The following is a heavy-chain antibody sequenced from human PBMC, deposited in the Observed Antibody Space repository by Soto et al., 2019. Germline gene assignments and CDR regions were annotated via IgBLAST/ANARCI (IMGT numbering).Heavy chain of an antibody. CDR2: MYHSGNT. J-gene: IGHJ4*01. CDR1: GGSITSGGYS. Sequence: SETLSLTCAVSGGSITSGGYSWGWIRQPPGQGLEWIGYMYHSGNTYYNPSLKGRVTISLDHSRNQFSLRLNSVTAADTAVYFCARVHVMVVAGSTFDYWGHGTLVTVSS. D-gene: IGHD6-19*01. V-gene: IGHV4-30-2*01. CDR3: ARVHVMVVAGSTFDY.